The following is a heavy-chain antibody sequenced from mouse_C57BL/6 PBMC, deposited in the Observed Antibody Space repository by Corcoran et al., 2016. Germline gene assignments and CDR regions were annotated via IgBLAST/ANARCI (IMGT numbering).Heavy chain of an antibody. V-gene: IGHV9-3*01. J-gene: IGHJ4*01. CDR1: GYTFTTYG. D-gene: IGHD2-4*01. CDR2: INTYSGVP. Sequence: QIQLVQSGPELKKPGETVKISCKASGYTFTTYGMSWVKQAPGKGLKWMGWINTYSGVPTYADDFKGRFAFSLETSASTAYLQINNLKNEDTATYFCARFYYDYVLYAMDYWGQGTSVTVSS. CDR3: ARFYYDYVLYAMDY.